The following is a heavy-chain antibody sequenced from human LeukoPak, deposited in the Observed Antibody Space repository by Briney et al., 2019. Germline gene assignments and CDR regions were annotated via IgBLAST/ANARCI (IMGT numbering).Heavy chain of an antibody. J-gene: IGHJ4*02. Sequence: PGGSLRFSCAAPGLTFSSYETNWFPQAPGKGWEWGSYSSIGARTIYYADSVRGRFTISRDNYKNTLFLQMNSLRAEDKAVDYCEKDVVSAYKCSGDDSPFDSWAQGTLVTVS. CDR1: GLTFSSYE. CDR3: EKDVVSAYKCSGDDSPFDS. V-gene: IGHV3-48*03. D-gene: IGHD2-15*01. CDR2: SSIGARTI.